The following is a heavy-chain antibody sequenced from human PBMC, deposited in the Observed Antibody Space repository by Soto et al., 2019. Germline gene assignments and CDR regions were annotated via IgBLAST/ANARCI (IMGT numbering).Heavy chain of an antibody. J-gene: IGHJ6*02. V-gene: IGHV1-46*01. CDR2: INPSGGST. Sequence: ASVKVSCKASGYTFTSYYMHWVRQAPGQGLEWMGIINPSGGSTSYAQKFQGGVTMTRDTSTSTVYMELSSLRSEDTAVYYCARGAPSSGYLYYYYYYGMDVWGQGTTVTVSS. D-gene: IGHD6-19*01. CDR3: ARGAPSSGYLYYYYYYGMDV. CDR1: GYTFTSYY.